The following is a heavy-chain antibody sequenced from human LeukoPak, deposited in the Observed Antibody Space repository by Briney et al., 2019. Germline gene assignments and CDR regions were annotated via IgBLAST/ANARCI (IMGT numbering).Heavy chain of an antibody. V-gene: IGHV4-4*07. CDR1: GGSISSYY. Sequence: SETLSLTCTVSGGSISSYYWGWIRQPAGKGLEWIGRIYTSGSTNYNPSLKSRVTMSVDTSKNQFSLKLSSVTAADTAVYYCARDPLDYGDPNWFDPWGQGTLVTVSS. D-gene: IGHD4-17*01. J-gene: IGHJ5*02. CDR3: ARDPLDYGDPNWFDP. CDR2: IYTSGST.